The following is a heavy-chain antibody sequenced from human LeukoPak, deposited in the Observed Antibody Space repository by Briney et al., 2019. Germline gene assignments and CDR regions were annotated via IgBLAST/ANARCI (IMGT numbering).Heavy chain of an antibody. J-gene: IGHJ1*01. Sequence: PGGSLRLSCAVSGLTFNNYAMNWVRQAPGKGLEWVSAISSSVGTTYYADSVKGRFTISRDNSKNTLYLQMNSLRAEDTAVYYCTEIQHWGQGALVTVSS. CDR3: TEIQH. CDR2: ISSSVGTT. CDR1: GLTFNNYA. V-gene: IGHV3-23*01.